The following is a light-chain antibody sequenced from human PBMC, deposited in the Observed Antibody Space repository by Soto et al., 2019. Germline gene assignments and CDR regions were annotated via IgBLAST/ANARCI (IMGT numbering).Light chain of an antibody. CDR1: QSVSSK. V-gene: IGKV3-15*01. J-gene: IGKJ2*01. CDR3: QQYNNWPHT. Sequence: EIVMTQSPATLSVSPGERATLSCRASQSVSSKLAWFQQKPGQAPSLLIYYVSTRATGVPVRFSGSGSGTEFTLTISSLQSEDFAVYYCQQYNNWPHTFGQGTKLEIK. CDR2: YVS.